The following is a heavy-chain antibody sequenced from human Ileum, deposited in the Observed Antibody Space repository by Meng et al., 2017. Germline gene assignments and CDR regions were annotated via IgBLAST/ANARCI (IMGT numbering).Heavy chain of an antibody. D-gene: IGHD6-19*01. CDR2: IYWDNDK. CDR3: AHRQNSVLGGWDGGCVDL. Sequence: QITLKESGPTLLTPTQALTLTCTFSGFSLSTSRVGVAWIRQTPGKALEWLAVIYWDNDKRYSPSLRSRLTITKDTSKNQVVLTMTNMDPVDTATYFCAHRQNSVLGGWDGGCVDLWGQGTLVTVSS. J-gene: IGHJ5*02. V-gene: IGHV2-5*02. CDR1: GFSLSTSRVG.